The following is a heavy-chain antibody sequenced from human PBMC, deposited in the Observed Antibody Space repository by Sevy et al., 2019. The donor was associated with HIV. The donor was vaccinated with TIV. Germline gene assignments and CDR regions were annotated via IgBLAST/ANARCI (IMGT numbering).Heavy chain of an antibody. CDR1: GFTFSNYG. CDR3: ARGPLRYCSSTSCYEGDYYYYGMDV. Sequence: GGSLRLSCAASGFTFSNYGIHWVRQAPGKGLEWVAVTWYDGNNKNYTDSVKGRFTISRDNSKKTRYLQVNGLRAEDTAVYYCARGPLRYCSSTSCYEGDYYYYGMDVWGQGTTVTVSS. J-gene: IGHJ6*02. D-gene: IGHD2-2*01. V-gene: IGHV3-33*01. CDR2: TWYDGNNK.